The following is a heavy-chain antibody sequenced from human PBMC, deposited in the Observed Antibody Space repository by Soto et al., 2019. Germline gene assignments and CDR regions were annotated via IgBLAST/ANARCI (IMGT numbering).Heavy chain of an antibody. D-gene: IGHD3-10*01. Sequence: QITLKESGPTLVKPTQTLTLTCTFSGFSLSASGVGVGWIRQPPGKALEWLAIIYWDDAKHYSPSLKSSLTIPKDSSKNPVVPSMTQLDPVGNAANYSATNGEGDRILDYWGQGTLVTVSS. CDR1: GFSLSASGVG. J-gene: IGHJ4*02. CDR2: IYWDDAK. V-gene: IGHV2-5*02. CDR3: ATNGEGDRILDY.